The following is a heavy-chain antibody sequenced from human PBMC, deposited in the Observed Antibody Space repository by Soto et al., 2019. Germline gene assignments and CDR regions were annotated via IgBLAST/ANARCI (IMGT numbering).Heavy chain of an antibody. J-gene: IGHJ5*02. D-gene: IGHD3-3*01. Sequence: HPGGSLRLSCAASGFTFSSYAMSWVRQAPGKGLEWVSFIIVSGGSTYYADSLRGRFTISRDISNNTLFLQMISLRAEDTAVFYCAKDSSDYDFWSGYQKNWFDPWGQGTLVTVSS. CDR2: IIVSGGST. CDR1: GFTFSSYA. CDR3: AKDSSDYDFWSGYQKNWFDP. V-gene: IGHV3-23*01.